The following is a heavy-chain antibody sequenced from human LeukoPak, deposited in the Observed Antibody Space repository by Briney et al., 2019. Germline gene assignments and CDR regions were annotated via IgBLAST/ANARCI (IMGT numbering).Heavy chain of an antibody. Sequence: GGSLRLSCAASGFTVSSNYMSWVRQAPGKGLEWVSVIYSGGSTYYADSVKGRFTISRDNSKNTLYLQMNSLRAEDTAVDYCARDRGGYKFDYWGQGTLVTVSS. CDR1: GFTVSSNY. CDR2: IYSGGST. CDR3: ARDRGGYKFDY. D-gene: IGHD5-24*01. V-gene: IGHV3-53*01. J-gene: IGHJ4*02.